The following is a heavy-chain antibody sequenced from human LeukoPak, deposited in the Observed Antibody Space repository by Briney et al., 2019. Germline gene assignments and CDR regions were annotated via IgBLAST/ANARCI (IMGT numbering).Heavy chain of an antibody. D-gene: IGHD3-22*01. CDR3: ATGGDYDSSGYYYY. V-gene: IGHV3-30*03. J-gene: IGHJ4*02. Sequence: GGSLRLSCAASGFTFSSYGMHWVRQAPGKGLEWVAVISYDGSNKYYADSVKGRFTISRDNSKNTLYLQMNSLRAEDTAVYYCATGGDYDSSGYYYYWGQGTLVTVSS. CDR1: GFTFSSYG. CDR2: ISYDGSNK.